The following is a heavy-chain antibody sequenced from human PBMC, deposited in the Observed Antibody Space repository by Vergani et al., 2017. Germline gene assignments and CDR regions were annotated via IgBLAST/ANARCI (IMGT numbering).Heavy chain of an antibody. Sequence: QVQLQQWGAGLLKPSETLSLTCAVYGGSFSGYYWSWIRQPPGQGLEWIGEINHSGRTNYNPSLKSRVTISVDTSKNQFSLKLSSVTAADTAVYYCARVQELDDFWSGYRVRYYYYMDVWGKGTTVTVSS. CDR3: ARVQELDDFWSGYRVRYYYYMDV. J-gene: IGHJ6*03. V-gene: IGHV4-34*01. CDR1: GGSFSGYY. D-gene: IGHD3-3*01. CDR2: INHSGRT.